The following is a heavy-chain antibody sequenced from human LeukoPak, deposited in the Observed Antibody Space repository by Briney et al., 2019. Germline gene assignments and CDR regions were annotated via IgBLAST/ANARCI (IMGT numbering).Heavy chain of an antibody. V-gene: IGHV3-23*01. CDR3: AKASTSGTLGALDF. D-gene: IGHD1-1*01. Sequence: GGSLRPSCAASGFTLSNYAMKWVRQAPGKGLEWVSGISGGSGSGTSGTTYYTDSVKGRFTISRDNSKNTVYLQMNSLTADDTAVYYCAKASTSGTLGALDFWGQGTLVTVSS. J-gene: IGHJ4*02. CDR1: GFTLSNYA. CDR2: ISGGSGSGTSGTT.